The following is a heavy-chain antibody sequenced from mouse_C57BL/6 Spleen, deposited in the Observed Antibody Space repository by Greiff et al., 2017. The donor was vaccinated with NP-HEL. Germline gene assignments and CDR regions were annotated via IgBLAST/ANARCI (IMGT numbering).Heavy chain of an antibody. CDR2: IYPGGGYT. CDR1: GYTFTNYW. J-gene: IGHJ2*01. D-gene: IGHD1-1*01. V-gene: IGHV1-63*01. CDR3: AREGALTTVVAAYYFDY. Sequence: VQLQQSGAELVRPGTSVKMSCKASGYTFTNYWIGWAKQRPGHGLEWIGDIYPGGGYTNYNEKFKGKATLTADKSSSTAYMQFSSLTSEDSAIYYCAREGALTTVVAAYYFDYWGQGTTLTVSS.